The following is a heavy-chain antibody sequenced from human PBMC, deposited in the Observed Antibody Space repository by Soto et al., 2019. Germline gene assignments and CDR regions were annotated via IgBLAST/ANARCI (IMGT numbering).Heavy chain of an antibody. V-gene: IGHV4-39*07. Sequence: PSETLSLTCTVSGGSIISSTYSFFCIRQSPWKGLELIASIYATGTTDYNPSLKSRVMMSVDTSKKQFSLKLRSVTAADTAVYYCVRDGTKTLRDWFDPWGQGISVTVSS. D-gene: IGHD1-1*01. CDR2: IYATGTT. CDR1: GGSIISSTYS. CDR3: VRDGTKTLRDWFDP. J-gene: IGHJ5*02.